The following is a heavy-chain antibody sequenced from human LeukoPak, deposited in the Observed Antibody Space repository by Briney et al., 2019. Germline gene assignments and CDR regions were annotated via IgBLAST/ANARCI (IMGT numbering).Heavy chain of an antibody. Sequence: GRSLRLSCAASGFTFSSYSMNWVRQAPGKGLEWVSSISSSSSYIYYADSVRGRFTISRDNAKNSLFLQMNSLRGEDTAVYYCARCTTGKTFGSLREIKKSREIDYWGQGTLVTVSS. J-gene: IGHJ4*02. CDR1: GFTFSSYS. D-gene: IGHD1-1*01. V-gene: IGHV3-21*01. CDR2: ISSSSSYI. CDR3: ARCTTGKTFGSLREIKKSREIDY.